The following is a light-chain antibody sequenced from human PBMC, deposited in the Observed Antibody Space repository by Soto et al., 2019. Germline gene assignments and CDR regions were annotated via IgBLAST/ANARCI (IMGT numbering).Light chain of an antibody. J-gene: IGLJ1*01. CDR1: SSDVGGYNF. Sequence: QSALTQPPSASGSPGQSATISCTGTSSDVGGYNFVSWYQQHPGKAPKLMIYEVTKRPSGVPDRFSGSKSGNTASLTVSGLQAEDEADYYCSSYSGTNPYLLGIGTKLTVX. CDR3: SSYSGTNPYL. CDR2: EVT. V-gene: IGLV2-8*01.